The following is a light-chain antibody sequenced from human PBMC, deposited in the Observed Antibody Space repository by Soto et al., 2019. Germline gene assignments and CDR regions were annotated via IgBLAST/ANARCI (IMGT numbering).Light chain of an antibody. V-gene: IGLV2-14*03. CDR1: SSDIGAYNF. Sequence: LTQPASVSGSPGQSITISCTGTSSDIGAYNFVSWYQQHPGKAPKLMLYDVNIRPSGVSNRFSGSKSGNTASLTISGLQAEYEADYYCTSWTTITTMIFGGGTEVTVL. CDR2: DVN. J-gene: IGLJ2*01. CDR3: TSWTTITTMI.